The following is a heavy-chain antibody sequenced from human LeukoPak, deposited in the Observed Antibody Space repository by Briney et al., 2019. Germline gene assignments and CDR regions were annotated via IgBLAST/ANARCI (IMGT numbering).Heavy chain of an antibody. V-gene: IGHV3-23*01. J-gene: IGHJ2*01. Sequence: GGSLRLSCAASGFAFGSYAMSWVRQAPGKGLEWVSGISDRGGSTYYADSVKGRFTISRDNSKNTLYLQMNSLRAEDTAVYYCAKVGGPNYDFWSGFHYWYFDLWGRGTLVTVSS. D-gene: IGHD3-3*01. CDR3: AKVGGPNYDFWSGFHYWYFDL. CDR2: ISDRGGST. CDR1: GFAFGSYA.